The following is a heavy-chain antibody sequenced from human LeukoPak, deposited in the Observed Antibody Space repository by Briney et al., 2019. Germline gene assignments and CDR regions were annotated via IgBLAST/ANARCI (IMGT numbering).Heavy chain of an antibody. CDR3: AKDKRGIAVAGPGGYFDY. J-gene: IGHJ4*02. D-gene: IGHD6-19*01. Sequence: GRSLRLSCAASGFTFSSYGMHWVRQAPGKGLEWVAVISYDGSNKYYADSVKGRFTISRDNSKNTLYLQMNSLRAEDTAVYYCAKDKRGIAVAGPGGYFDYWGQGTLVTVSS. CDR1: GFTFSSYG. CDR2: ISYDGSNK. V-gene: IGHV3-30*18.